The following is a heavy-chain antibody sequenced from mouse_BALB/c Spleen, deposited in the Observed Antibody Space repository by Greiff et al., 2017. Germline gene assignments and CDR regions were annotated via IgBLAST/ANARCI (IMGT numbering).Heavy chain of an antibody. CDR3: ARRGAYAMDY. CDR1: GYTFTDYY. CDR2: IYPGSGNT. Sequence: VQVVESGAELARPGASVKLSCKASGYTFTDYYINWVKQRTGQGLEWIGEIYPGSGNTYYNEKFKGKATLTADKSSSTAYMQLSSLTSEDSAVYFCARRGAYAMDYWGQGTSVTVSS. V-gene: IGHV1-77*01. J-gene: IGHJ4*01.